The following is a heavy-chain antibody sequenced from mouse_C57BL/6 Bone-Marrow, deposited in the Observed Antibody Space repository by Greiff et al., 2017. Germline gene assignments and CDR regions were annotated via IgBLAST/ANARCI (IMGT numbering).Heavy chain of an antibody. V-gene: IGHV5-2*01. Sequence: EVKLMESGGGLVQPGESLKLSCESNEYEFPSHDMSWVRKTPEKRLELVAAINSDGGSTYYPATMQSRFLLSRDNTKKPLYLQWSSLGSEDTALYYCARSHYYGSSWFAYWGQGTLVTVSA. J-gene: IGHJ3*01. CDR2: INSDGGST. CDR3: ARSHYYGSSWFAY. CDR1: EYEFPSHD. D-gene: IGHD1-2*01.